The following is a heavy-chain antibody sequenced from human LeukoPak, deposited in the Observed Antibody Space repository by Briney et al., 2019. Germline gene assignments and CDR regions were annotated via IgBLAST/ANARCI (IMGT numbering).Heavy chain of an antibody. Sequence: GGSLRLSCAASGFTFSSYAMTWVRQAPGKGLEWVSSISGSGSATYYADSVKGRFTISRDNAKNSLYLQMNSLRAEDTAVYYCARGPSLGWLGNDYWGQGTLVTVSS. J-gene: IGHJ4*02. CDR2: ISGSGSAT. CDR3: ARGPSLGWLGNDY. V-gene: IGHV3-21*04. D-gene: IGHD1-26*01. CDR1: GFTFSSYA.